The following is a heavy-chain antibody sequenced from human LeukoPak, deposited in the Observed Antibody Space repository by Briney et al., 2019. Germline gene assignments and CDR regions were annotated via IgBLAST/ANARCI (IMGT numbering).Heavy chain of an antibody. Sequence: GGSLRLSCAASGFTFSSYDMHWVRQAPGKGLEWVAVIWYDGSNKYYADSVKGRFTISRDNSKNTLYLQMNSLRAEDTAVYYCARDWATTVTAPPGSYWYFDLWGRGTLVTVSS. CDR3: ARDWATTVTAPPGSYWYFDL. V-gene: IGHV3-33*08. CDR2: IWYDGSNK. D-gene: IGHD4-17*01. CDR1: GFTFSSYD. J-gene: IGHJ2*01.